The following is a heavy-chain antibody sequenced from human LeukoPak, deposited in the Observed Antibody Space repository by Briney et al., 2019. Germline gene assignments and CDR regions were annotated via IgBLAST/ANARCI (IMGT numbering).Heavy chain of an antibody. J-gene: IGHJ3*02. D-gene: IGHD6-19*01. Sequence: SETLSLTCTVSGGSISSSSYYWGWIRQAPGKGLEWIGSIYYSGSTYYNPSLKSRVTISVDTSKNQFSLKLSSVTAADTAVYYCARDPIAVAGRGEAFDIWGQGTMVTVSS. CDR3: ARDPIAVAGRGEAFDI. CDR2: IYYSGST. CDR1: GGSISSSSYY. V-gene: IGHV4-39*07.